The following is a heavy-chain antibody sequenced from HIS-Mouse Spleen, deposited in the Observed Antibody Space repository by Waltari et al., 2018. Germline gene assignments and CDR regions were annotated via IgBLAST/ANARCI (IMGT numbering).Heavy chain of an antibody. Sequence: QVQLQQWGAGLLKPSETLSLTCAVYGGSFCGYYCRWIRQPPGKGLEWIGEINHSGSTNYHPSLKGRVTISVDTSKNQFSLKLSSVTAADTAVYYCARKLTGTLDYWGQGTLVTVSS. CDR2: INHSGST. V-gene: IGHV4-34*01. J-gene: IGHJ4*02. CDR3: ARKLTGTLDY. CDR1: GGSFCGYY. D-gene: IGHD1-7*01.